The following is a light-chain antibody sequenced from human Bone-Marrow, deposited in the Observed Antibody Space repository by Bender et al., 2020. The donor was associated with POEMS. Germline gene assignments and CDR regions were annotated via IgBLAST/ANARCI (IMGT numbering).Light chain of an antibody. CDR1: NSNIGTNA. J-gene: IGLJ3*02. Sequence: QSVLTQPPSASGTPGQRVTISCSGSNSNIGTNAVNWYQPFPGTAPKLLTYNDNQRPSGVPDRFYAFKSGTSASLAISGLQSEDEADDYCAAWDAGLSGGVLGGGTKLTVL. CDR2: NDN. V-gene: IGLV1-44*01. CDR3: AAWDAGLSGGV.